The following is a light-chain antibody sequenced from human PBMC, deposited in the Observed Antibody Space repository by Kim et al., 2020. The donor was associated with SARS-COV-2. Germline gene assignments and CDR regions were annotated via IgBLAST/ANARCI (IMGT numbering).Light chain of an antibody. CDR3: QQYNNFRT. V-gene: IGKV3-15*01. CDR1: QSVSTN. J-gene: IGKJ1*01. Sequence: EIVMTQSPPTLSVSPGERATLSCRASQSVSTNLVWYQQKPGQAPRLLIYGASTRAAGIPARFSGSGSGTEFTLTISSQQSEDFAVYYNQQYNNFRTFGQGTKVNIK. CDR2: GAS.